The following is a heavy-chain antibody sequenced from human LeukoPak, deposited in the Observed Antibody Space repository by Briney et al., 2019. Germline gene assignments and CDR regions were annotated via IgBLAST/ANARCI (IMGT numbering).Heavy chain of an antibody. Sequence: GASVKVSCKASGYTFTSSDINWVRQATGQGLEWMGWMNPNSGNTDYAQKFQGRVTVTRNTSISTAYMELSSLRSEDTAVYYCARGQKDNGVSSSWYYFGMDVWGQGTTVTVSS. D-gene: IGHD6-13*01. CDR3: ARGQKDNGVSSSWYYFGMDV. CDR1: GYTFTSSD. J-gene: IGHJ6*02. V-gene: IGHV1-8*01. CDR2: MNPNSGNT.